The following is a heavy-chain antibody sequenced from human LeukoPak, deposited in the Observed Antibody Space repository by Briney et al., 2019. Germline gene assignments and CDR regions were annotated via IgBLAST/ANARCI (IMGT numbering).Heavy chain of an antibody. V-gene: IGHV3-30*02. CDR2: IRYDGSTK. Sequence: GGSLRLSCAASGFTFSNYGMHWVRQAPGKGLEWVAFIRYDGSTKYYADSVKGRFTISRDNSKNTLYLQMDSLRAEDTAVYYCAKDRGGATDPFDYWGQGTLVTVPS. J-gene: IGHJ4*02. CDR3: AKDRGGATDPFDY. CDR1: GFTFSNYG. D-gene: IGHD1-26*01.